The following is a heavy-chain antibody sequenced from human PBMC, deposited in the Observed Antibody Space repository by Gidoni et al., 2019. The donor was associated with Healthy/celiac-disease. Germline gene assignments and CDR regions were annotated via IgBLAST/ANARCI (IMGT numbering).Heavy chain of an antibody. CDR3: ASSGSYYVRDFDY. V-gene: IGHV4-39*01. D-gene: IGHD1-26*01. CDR1: GGSISSSSYY. J-gene: IGHJ4*02. Sequence: QLQLQESGPGLVKPSETLSLTCTVSGGSISSSSYYWGWIRQPPGKGLEWIGSIYYSGSTYYNPSLKSRVTISVDTSKNQFSLKLSSVTAADTAVYYCASSGSYYVRDFDYWGQGTLVTVSS. CDR2: IYYSGST.